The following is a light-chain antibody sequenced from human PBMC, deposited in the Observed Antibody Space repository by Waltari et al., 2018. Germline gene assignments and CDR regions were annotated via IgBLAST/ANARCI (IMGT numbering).Light chain of an antibody. V-gene: IGKV3-15*01. CDR1: QSVSSN. CDR2: GAS. J-gene: IGKJ1*01. CDR3: QQYNNWPPAPWT. Sequence: EIVMTQSPATLSVSPGERATLSCRASQSVSSNLAWYQQKPGQAPRLLIYGASTRATGCPARFSGSGSGTEFTLTISSLQSEDFAVYYCQQYNNWPPAPWTFGQGTKVEIK.